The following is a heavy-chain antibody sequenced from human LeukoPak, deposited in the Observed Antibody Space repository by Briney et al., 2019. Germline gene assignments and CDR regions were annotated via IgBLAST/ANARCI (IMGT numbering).Heavy chain of an antibody. D-gene: IGHD3-10*01. CDR3: ARDQSHYTAPGDY. CDR1: GFTFSNYD. J-gene: IGHJ4*02. V-gene: IGHV3-33*01. CDR2: IWYDGSNE. Sequence: PGGSLRLSCAASGFTFSNYDMHWVRQAPGKGLEWVALIWYDGSNEYYADSVKGRFTISRDNSKNTLYLQMNSLRAEDTAVYYCARDQSHYTAPGDYWGQGTQVTVSS.